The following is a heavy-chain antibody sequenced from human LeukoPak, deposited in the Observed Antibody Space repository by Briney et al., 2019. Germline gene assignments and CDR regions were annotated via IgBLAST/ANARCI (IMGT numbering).Heavy chain of an antibody. J-gene: IGHJ6*03. CDR2: ITSAGGYR. CDR3: ATSGGFVLPNAITGNWYMDV. Sequence: PGGSLRLSCGASGFTFSDYSMNWVRQAPGKGLAWVASITSAGGYRYYADSVKGRFTISRDNAQNSLFLQMNILRAEDTAVYFCATSGGFVLPNAITGNWYMDVWGRGTTVTVSS. D-gene: IGHD2-2*01. CDR1: GFTFSDYS. V-gene: IGHV3-21*01.